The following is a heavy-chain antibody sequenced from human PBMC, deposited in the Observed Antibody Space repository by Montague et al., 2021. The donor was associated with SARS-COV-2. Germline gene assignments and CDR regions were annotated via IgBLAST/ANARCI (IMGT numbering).Heavy chain of an antibody. CDR2: IYYSGST. D-gene: IGHD4-17*01. CDR1: GGSISSYY. V-gene: IGHV4-59*01. CDR3: ARVGAYGDYPTPPTFDY. Sequence: SETLSLTCTVSGGSISSYYWSWTRQSPGKGLEWIGYIYYSGSTNYNPSLKSRVTISVDTSKNQFSLKLSSVTAADTAVYYCARVGAYGDYPTPPTFDYWGQGTLVTVSS. J-gene: IGHJ4*02.